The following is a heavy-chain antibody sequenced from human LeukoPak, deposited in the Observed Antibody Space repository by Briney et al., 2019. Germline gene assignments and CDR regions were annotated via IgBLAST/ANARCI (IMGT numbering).Heavy chain of an antibody. D-gene: IGHD6-13*01. Sequence: SQTLSLTCAVSGGSISSGGYSWSWIRQPPGKGLEWIGYIYHSGSTYYNPSLKSRVTISVDRSKNQFSLKLSSVTAADTAVYYCARGYSSWHYYCYGMDVWGQGTTVTVSS. CDR1: GGSISSGGYS. J-gene: IGHJ6*02. V-gene: IGHV4-30-2*01. CDR3: ARGYSSWHYYCYGMDV. CDR2: IYHSGST.